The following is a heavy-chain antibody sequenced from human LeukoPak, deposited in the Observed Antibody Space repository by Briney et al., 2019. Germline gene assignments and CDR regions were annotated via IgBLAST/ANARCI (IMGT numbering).Heavy chain of an antibody. CDR3: ARDDPNWDPSSYYFDS. CDR1: GFTISNYN. CDR2: ISTSGII. J-gene: IGHJ4*02. D-gene: IGHD3-10*01. V-gene: IGHV3-48*02. Sequence: GGSLRPSCAASGFTISNYNMDWVRQAPGKGLEWISYISTSGIIYYADSVRGRFTISRDNAKNSLYLQMNSLRDEDTAVYYCARDDPNWDPSSYYFDSWGQGVLVTVSS.